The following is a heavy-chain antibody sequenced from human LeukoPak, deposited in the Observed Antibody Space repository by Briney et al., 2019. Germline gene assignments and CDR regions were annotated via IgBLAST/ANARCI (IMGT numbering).Heavy chain of an antibody. CDR1: GFTFSSYS. Sequence: GGSLRLSCAASGFTFSSYSTNWVRQAPGKGLEWVSSISSSSSYIYYADSVKGRFTISRDNAKNSLYLQMNSLRAEDTAVYYCARGDCSSTSCHVNYYGSGSDGDYWGQGTLVTVSS. V-gene: IGHV3-21*01. J-gene: IGHJ4*02. CDR3: ARGDCSSTSCHVNYYGSGSDGDY. CDR2: ISSSSSYI. D-gene: IGHD2-2*01.